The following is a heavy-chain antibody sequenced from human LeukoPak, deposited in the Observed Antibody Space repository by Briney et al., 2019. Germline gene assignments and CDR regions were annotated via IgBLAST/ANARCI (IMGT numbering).Heavy chain of an antibody. CDR2: ISTGSTYI. CDR1: GFTFRTYS. D-gene: IGHD6-19*01. CDR3: ARTRDSSGCFDF. J-gene: IGHJ4*02. V-gene: IGHV3-21*01. Sequence: GGSLRLSCSASGFTFRTYSMNWVRQAPGKGLEWVSSISTGSTYIFYGDSVKGRFTIPRDDADNSLYLQMNSLGAEDTAVYYCARTRDSSGCFDFWGQGTLVTVSS.